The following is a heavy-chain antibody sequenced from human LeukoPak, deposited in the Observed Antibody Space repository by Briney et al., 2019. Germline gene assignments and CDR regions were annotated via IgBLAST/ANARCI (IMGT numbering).Heavy chain of an antibody. CDR1: GFTFTTYA. CDR3: AKSRARREGSSGSIDY. V-gene: IGHV3-23*01. J-gene: IGHJ4*02. D-gene: IGHD3-22*01. Sequence: GGSLRLSCVASGFTFTTYAMTWVRQAPGKGLEWVSAISGSDGKTYYADSVKGRFTISRDNSKNTLYLQMNSLRADDTAVYYCAKSRARREGSSGSIDYWGQGTLVTVSS. CDR2: ISGSDGKT.